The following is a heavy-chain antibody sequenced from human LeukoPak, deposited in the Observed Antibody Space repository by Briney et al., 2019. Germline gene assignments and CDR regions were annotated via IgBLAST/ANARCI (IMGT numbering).Heavy chain of an antibody. V-gene: IGHV1-8*01. Sequence: ASVKVSCKASGYTFTSYDINRVRQATGQGLEWMGWMNPNSGDTGYAQNFQGRITITRNTSISTAYMELSSLRSEDTAVYYCARTQQLVLRSPLDPWGQGTLVTVSS. CDR3: ARTQQLVLRSPLDP. J-gene: IGHJ5*02. CDR1: GYTFTSYD. D-gene: IGHD6-13*01. CDR2: MNPNSGDT.